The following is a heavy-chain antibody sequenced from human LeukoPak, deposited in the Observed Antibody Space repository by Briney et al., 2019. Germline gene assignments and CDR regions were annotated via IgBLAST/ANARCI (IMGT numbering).Heavy chain of an antibody. Sequence: SGGSLRLSCAASGLSLSVNYMTWVRQSPGKGLEWLSNIYRDGNTYYADSVNGRFSISRDDYKNTLYLEMNSLRAEDTALYYCARYTFRAVDIWGQGSMVTVSS. CDR1: GLSLSVNY. D-gene: IGHD2-2*02. CDR2: IYRDGNT. CDR3: ARYTFRAVDI. J-gene: IGHJ3*02. V-gene: IGHV3-53*01.